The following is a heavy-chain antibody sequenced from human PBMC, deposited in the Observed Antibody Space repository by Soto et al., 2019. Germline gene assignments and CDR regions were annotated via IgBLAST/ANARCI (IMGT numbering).Heavy chain of an antibody. Sequence: QVQLQESGPGLVNPSETLSLTCTVSGGSVTSSTSSWAWVRQPPGRGLHWIGTIFYGHGTYYNPSLESRVTPSLDTSKTKFSLKLTSVTAADTAVYYCARQPTGYPNWFDAWGRGILVIVSS. J-gene: IGHJ5*02. CDR3: ARQPTGYPNWFDA. CDR2: IFYGHGT. V-gene: IGHV4-39*01. D-gene: IGHD3-9*01. CDR1: GGSVTSSTSS.